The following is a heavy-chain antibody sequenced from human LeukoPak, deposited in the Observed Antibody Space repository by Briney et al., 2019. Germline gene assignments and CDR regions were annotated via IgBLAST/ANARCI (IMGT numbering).Heavy chain of an antibody. CDR2: TNPNSGGT. J-gene: IGHJ4*02. D-gene: IGHD6-19*01. CDR1: GYTFTGYY. Sequence: ASVKVSCKASGYTFTGYYMHWVRQAPGQGLEWMGWTNPNSGGTNYAQKFQGRVTMTRDTSISTAYMELSRLRSDDTAVYYCARARIAVAGYFDYWGQGTLVTVSS. CDR3: ARARIAVAGYFDY. V-gene: IGHV1-2*02.